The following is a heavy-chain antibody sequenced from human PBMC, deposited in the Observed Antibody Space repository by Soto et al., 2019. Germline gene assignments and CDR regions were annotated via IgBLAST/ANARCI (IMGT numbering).Heavy chain of an antibody. CDR2: IYYSGST. D-gene: IGHD3-16*01. Sequence: SETLSLTCIVSGGSISSGGYYWSWIRQHPGKGLEWIGYIYYSGSTYYNPSLKSRVTISVDTSKNQFSLKLSSVTAADTAVYYCARAQGITFGGDIAVWGQGTLVTVSS. CDR3: ARAQGITFGGDIAV. J-gene: IGHJ4*02. CDR1: GGSISSGGYY. V-gene: IGHV4-31*03.